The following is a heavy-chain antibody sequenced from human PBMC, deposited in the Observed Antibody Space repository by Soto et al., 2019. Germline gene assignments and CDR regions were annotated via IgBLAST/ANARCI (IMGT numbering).Heavy chain of an antibody. CDR2: ISGSCGST. CDR1: GFTVSSYA. D-gene: IGHD6-6*01. Sequence: HPGGSLRLSCAASGFTVSSYAMSWVRQAPGKGLEWVSAISGSCGSTYYADSVKGRFTISRDNSKNTLYLQMNSLRAEDTAVYYWAKYSSSWGDDAFDIWGQGTMVTVSS. J-gene: IGHJ3*02. CDR3: AKYSSSWGDDAFDI. V-gene: IGHV3-23*01.